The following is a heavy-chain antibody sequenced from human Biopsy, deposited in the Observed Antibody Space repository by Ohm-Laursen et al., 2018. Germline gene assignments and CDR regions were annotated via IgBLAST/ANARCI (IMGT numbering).Heavy chain of an antibody. V-gene: IGHV3-74*01. CDR3: ARGGFFADSTFDY. D-gene: IGHD4-11*01. CDR1: GFTFSNYY. J-gene: IGHJ4*02. Sequence: LSLTCAASGFTFSNYYMHWVRQAPGKGLLWVSRIKRDGTTTDYAESVKGRFTISRDNAKNTLYLQMNSLRAEDTAVYYCARGGFFADSTFDYWGQGALVTVSS. CDR2: IKRDGTTT.